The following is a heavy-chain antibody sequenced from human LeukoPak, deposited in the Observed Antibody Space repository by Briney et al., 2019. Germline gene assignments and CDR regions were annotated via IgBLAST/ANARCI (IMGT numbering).Heavy chain of an antibody. Sequence: ASVKVSCKASGYTFTSYAMHWVRQAPGQRLEWMGWINAGNGNTKYSQKFQGRVTITRDTSASTAYMELSSLTLEDTAVYYCARVHSGYDWSYFDYWGQGTLVTVSS. V-gene: IGHV1-3*01. CDR3: ARVHSGYDWSYFDY. CDR2: INAGNGNT. D-gene: IGHD5-12*01. J-gene: IGHJ4*02. CDR1: GYTFTSYA.